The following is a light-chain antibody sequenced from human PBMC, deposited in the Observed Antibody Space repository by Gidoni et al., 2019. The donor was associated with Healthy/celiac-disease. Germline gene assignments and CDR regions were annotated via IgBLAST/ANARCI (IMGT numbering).Light chain of an antibody. Sequence: SYELTQPPSVSVSPGPTARITCSGDALPKQYAYWYQQKPGKAPVLVIYKDSERPSGIPERFSGSSSGKTDTLTISGVQAEDEADYYCQSADSSGTWVFGGGTKLTVL. CDR1: ALPKQY. V-gene: IGLV3-25*03. J-gene: IGLJ3*02. CDR2: KDS. CDR3: QSADSSGTWV.